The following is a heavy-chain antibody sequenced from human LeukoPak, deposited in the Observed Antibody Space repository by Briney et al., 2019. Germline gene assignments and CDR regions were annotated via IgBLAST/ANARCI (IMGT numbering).Heavy chain of an antibody. V-gene: IGHV4-39*01. Sequence: SETLSLTCTVSGGSISSSSYYWGWIRQPPGKGLEWIGSIYHSGSTYYNPSLKSRVTISVDTSKNQFSLKLSSVTAADTAVYYCARHYCSSTSCYTGIDYWGQGTLVTVSS. D-gene: IGHD2-2*02. CDR2: IYHSGST. CDR3: ARHYCSSTSCYTGIDY. CDR1: GGSISSSSYY. J-gene: IGHJ4*02.